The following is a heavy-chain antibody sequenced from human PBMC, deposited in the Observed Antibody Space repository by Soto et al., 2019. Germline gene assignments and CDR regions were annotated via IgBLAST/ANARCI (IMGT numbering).Heavy chain of an antibody. CDR1: GFPLSNSRVG. D-gene: IGHD2-2*01. CDR3: ARIMPTETCSSTNGYYWFDP. J-gene: IGHJ5*02. V-gene: IGHV2-26*01. Sequence: QVTLKESGPVLVKPTETLTLTCTVSGFPLSNSRVGVSWIRQPPGKALECLAHIFSNDGKSYSTSLKSRLTISTDTSKSQLVLTMTDMDPVDTATYFCARIMPTETCSSTNGYYWFDPWGQGPLVTVSS. CDR2: IFSNDGK.